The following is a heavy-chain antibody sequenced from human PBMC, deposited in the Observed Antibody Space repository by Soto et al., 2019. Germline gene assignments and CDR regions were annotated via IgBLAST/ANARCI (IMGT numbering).Heavy chain of an antibody. J-gene: IGHJ4*02. V-gene: IGHV1-8*01. D-gene: IGHD6-19*01. CDR2: MNPNSGNT. CDR1: GYTFTSYD. Sequence: QVQLVQSGAEVKKPGASVKVSCKASGYTFTSYDINWVRQATGQGLEWMGWMNPNSGNTGYAQKFQGRVTMTRNTSIGVAYMVLSSLRCEATAVYYSARRGSRSGSGWYLGYWGKRTLVTVSS. CDR3: ARRGSRSGSGWYLGY.